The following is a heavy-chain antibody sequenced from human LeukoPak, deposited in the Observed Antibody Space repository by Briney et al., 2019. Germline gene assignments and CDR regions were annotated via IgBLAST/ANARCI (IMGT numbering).Heavy chain of an antibody. CDR2: ISGSGGST. D-gene: IGHD2-15*01. V-gene: IGHV3-23*01. CDR3: AKASRVDPKYYFDY. J-gene: IGHJ4*02. Sequence: GGSLRLSCAASGFTFSSYWMSWVRQAPGKGLEWVSAISGSGGSTYYADSVKGRFTISRDNSKNTLYLQMNSLRAEDTAVYYCAKASRVDPKYYFDYWGQGTLVTVSS. CDR1: GFTFSSYW.